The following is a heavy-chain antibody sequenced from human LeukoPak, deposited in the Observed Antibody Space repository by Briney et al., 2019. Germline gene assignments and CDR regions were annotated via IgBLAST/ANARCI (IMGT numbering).Heavy chain of an antibody. CDR3: ARAEYYDRRGYYPYYWFDP. CDR1: GASISSSY. CDR2: IYYSVST. D-gene: IGHD3-22*01. J-gene: IGHJ5*02. V-gene: IGHV4-59*01. Sequence: PSETLSLTCTVSGASISSSYWSWIRQPPGKGLEWIVYIYYSVSTKYNPSLESRVTISLDTSKNQFSLKLSSVTAADTAVYYCARAEYYDRRGYYPYYWFDPWGQGTLVTVSP.